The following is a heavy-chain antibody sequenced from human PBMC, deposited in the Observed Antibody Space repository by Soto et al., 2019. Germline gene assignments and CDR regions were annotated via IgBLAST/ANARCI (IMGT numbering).Heavy chain of an antibody. CDR1: GGSISSVDYY. J-gene: IGHJ5*02. Sequence: SETLSLTCTVSGGSISSVDYYWSWIRQAPGKGLEWIGYIHYTGSTDYNPSLKSRVTMSVDTSDNQFSLKLTSVTAADTAVYYCARDRKATTSPRYNWFDPWGPGTLVTVSS. CDR2: IHYTGST. D-gene: IGHD4-17*01. CDR3: ARDRKATTSPRYNWFDP. V-gene: IGHV4-30-4*01.